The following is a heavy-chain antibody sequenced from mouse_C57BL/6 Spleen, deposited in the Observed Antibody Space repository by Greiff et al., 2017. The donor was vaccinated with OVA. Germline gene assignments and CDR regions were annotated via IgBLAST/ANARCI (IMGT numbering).Heavy chain of an antibody. J-gene: IGHJ4*01. V-gene: IGHV10-3*01. CDR2: LRSKSSNYAT. CDR3: VRDLAMDY. CDR1: GFTFNTYA. Sequence: EVKLEESGGGLVQPKGSLKLSCAASGFTFNTYAMHWVRQAPGKGLEWVARLRSKSSNYATYYADSVKDRFTISRDDSQSMLYLQMNNLKTEDTAMYYCVRDLAMDYWGQGTSVTVSS.